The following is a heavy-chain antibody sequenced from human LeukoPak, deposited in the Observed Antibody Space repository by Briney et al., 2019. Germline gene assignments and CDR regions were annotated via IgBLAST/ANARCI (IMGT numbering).Heavy chain of an antibody. Sequence: SVKVSCKASGGTFSSYAISWVRQAPGQGLEWMGGIIPIFGTANYAQKFQGRVTITADESTSTAYMELSSLRSEDTAVYYCARLVVSYARYYYMDVWGKGTTVTVSS. J-gene: IGHJ6*03. CDR3: ARLVVSYARYYYMDV. D-gene: IGHD1-26*01. V-gene: IGHV1-69*13. CDR2: IIPIFGTA. CDR1: GGTFSSYA.